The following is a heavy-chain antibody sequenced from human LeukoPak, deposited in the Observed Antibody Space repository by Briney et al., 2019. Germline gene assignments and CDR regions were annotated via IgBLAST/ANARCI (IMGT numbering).Heavy chain of an antibody. CDR1: GYTFTSYD. J-gene: IGHJ4*02. V-gene: IGHV1-18*01. CDR3: ARFPTTTVTPLDY. Sequence: ASVKVSCKASGYTFTSYDINWVRQATGQGLEWMGWISAYNGNTNYAQKLQGRVTMTTDTSTSTAYMELRSLRSDDTAVYYCARFPTTTVTPLDYWGQGTLVTVSS. D-gene: IGHD4-11*01. CDR2: ISAYNGNT.